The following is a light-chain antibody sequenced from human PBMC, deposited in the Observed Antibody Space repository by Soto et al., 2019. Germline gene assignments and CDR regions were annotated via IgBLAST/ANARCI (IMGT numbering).Light chain of an antibody. CDR1: QSVGTY. CDR3: KHSMKWPT. Sequence: EIVLTQAPATLSFSPGERATLSCRASQSVGTYLNWYQQRPGQAPRLLIYDASNRDTGIPVMFSGSGSGTYFILTINSLAPEDFTVYYCKHSMKWPTFRGGTKMEIK. J-gene: IGKJ4*01. V-gene: IGKV3-11*01. CDR2: DAS.